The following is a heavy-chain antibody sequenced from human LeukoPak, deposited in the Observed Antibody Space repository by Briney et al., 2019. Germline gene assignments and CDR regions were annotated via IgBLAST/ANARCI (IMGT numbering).Heavy chain of an antibody. CDR2: IYHSGST. V-gene: IGHV4-38-2*02. CDR1: GYSISSGYY. Sequence: SETLSLTCTVSGYSISSGYYWGWIRQPPGKGLEWIGSIYHSGSTYYNPSLKSRVTISVDTSKNQFSLKLSSVTAADTAVYYCARVIVVVVAATGGWFDPWGQGALVTVSS. CDR3: ARVIVVVVAATGGWFDP. J-gene: IGHJ5*02. D-gene: IGHD2-15*01.